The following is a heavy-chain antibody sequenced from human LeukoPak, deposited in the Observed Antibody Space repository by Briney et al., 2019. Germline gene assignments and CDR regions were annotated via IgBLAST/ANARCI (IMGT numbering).Heavy chain of an antibody. Sequence: GGSLRLSCEASGFTFSSYDMNWVRVAPGKGLEWVSYINDRGSTIYYADSVKGRFTISRDDAKNSLYLQMNSLRAEDTAVYFCMRDAPGSNTGDYWGQGTLVTVSS. CDR3: MRDAPGSNTGDY. J-gene: IGHJ4*02. V-gene: IGHV3-48*03. D-gene: IGHD2-8*01. CDR2: INDRGSTI. CDR1: GFTFSSYD.